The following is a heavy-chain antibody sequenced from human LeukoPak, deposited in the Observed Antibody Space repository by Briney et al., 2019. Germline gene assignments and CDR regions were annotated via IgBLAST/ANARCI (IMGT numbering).Heavy chain of an antibody. D-gene: IGHD6-13*01. J-gene: IGHJ6*02. V-gene: IGHV3-66*01. Sequence: PGGSLRLSCATSGFNVSSNYMSWVRQAPGKGLEWVSVIYSGGSTYYADSVKGRFTISRDNSKNTLYLQMNSLRAEDTAVYYCARFGSQGSSWYGADYYYYYGMDVWGQGTTVTVSS. CDR2: IYSGGST. CDR3: ARFGSQGSSWYGADYYYYYGMDV. CDR1: GFNVSSNY.